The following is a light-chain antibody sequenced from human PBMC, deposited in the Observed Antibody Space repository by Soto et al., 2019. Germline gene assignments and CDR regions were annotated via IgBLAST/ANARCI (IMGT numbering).Light chain of an antibody. V-gene: IGKV1-9*01. Sequence: DIQLTQSPSSFSASTGDRVTITCRASQGISSYLAWYQQKPGKAPKLLIYAASTLQSGVPSRFSGSGSGTEFTLTISSLQPEDFATDYCQQLNSYPINCGQGTRRAIK. CDR3: QQLNSYPIN. CDR1: QGISSY. CDR2: AAS. J-gene: IGKJ5*01.